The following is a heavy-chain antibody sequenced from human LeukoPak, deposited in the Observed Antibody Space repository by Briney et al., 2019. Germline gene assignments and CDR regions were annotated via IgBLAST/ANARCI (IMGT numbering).Heavy chain of an antibody. D-gene: IGHD3-9*01. CDR1: GGSFSGYY. CDR3: AKDQSSFGKYYDILTVGY. Sequence: PSATLSLTCAVYGGSFSGYYWSWIRQPPGKGLEWIGEINHSGSTNCNPSLKSRVTISVDTSKNQFSLKLSSVTAADTAVYYCAKDQSSFGKYYDILTVGYWGQGTLVTVSS. J-gene: IGHJ4*02. CDR2: INHSGST. V-gene: IGHV4-34*01.